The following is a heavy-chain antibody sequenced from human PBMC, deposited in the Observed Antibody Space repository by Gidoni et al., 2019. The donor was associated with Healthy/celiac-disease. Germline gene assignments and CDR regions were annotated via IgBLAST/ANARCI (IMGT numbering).Heavy chain of an antibody. J-gene: IGHJ6*03. CDR2: IIPIFGTA. V-gene: IGHV1-69*01. D-gene: IGHD3-3*01. CDR1: GGTFSSYA. CDR3: ASPLYDFWSGYYDYYYYMDV. Sequence: QVQLVQSGAAVKKPGSSVKVSCKASGGTFSSYAISWVRQAPGQGLEWMGGIIPIFGTANYEQKFQGRVTITADESTSTAYMELSSLRSEDTAVYYCASPLYDFWSGYYDYYYYMDVWGKGTTVTVSS.